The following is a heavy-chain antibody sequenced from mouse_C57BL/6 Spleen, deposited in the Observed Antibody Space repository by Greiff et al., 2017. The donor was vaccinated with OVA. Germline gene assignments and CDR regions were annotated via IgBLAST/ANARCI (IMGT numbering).Heavy chain of an antibody. V-gene: IGHV1-69*01. Sequence: VQLQQPGAELVMPGASVKLSCKASGYTFTSYWMHWVKQRPGQGLEWIGEIDPSDSYTNYNQKFKGKSTLTVDKSSSTAYMQLSCLTSEDSAVYYCARTDAMDYWGQGTSVTVSS. CDR1: GYTFTSYW. J-gene: IGHJ4*01. CDR3: ARTDAMDY. CDR2: IDPSDSYT.